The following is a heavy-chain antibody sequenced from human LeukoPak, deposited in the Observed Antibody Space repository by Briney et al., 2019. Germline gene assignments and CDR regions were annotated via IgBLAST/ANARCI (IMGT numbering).Heavy chain of an antibody. Sequence: SETLSLTWIVSGGSISSGDYYWSWIRRPPGKGLEWIGEINHSGSTNYNPSLKSRVTISVDTSKNQFSLKLSSVTAADTAVYYCARRRVVVITTINWFYPWGQGTLVTVSS. CDR3: ARRRVVVITTINWFYP. J-gene: IGHJ5*02. V-gene: IGHV4-39*07. CDR2: INHSGST. D-gene: IGHD3-22*01. CDR1: GGSISSGDYY.